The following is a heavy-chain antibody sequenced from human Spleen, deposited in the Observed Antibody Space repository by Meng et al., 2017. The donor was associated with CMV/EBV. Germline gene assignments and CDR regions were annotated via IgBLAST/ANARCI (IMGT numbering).Heavy chain of an antibody. CDR3: ARAVGLISLSLNFDY. J-gene: IGHJ4*02. D-gene: IGHD2/OR15-2a*01. Sequence: GESLKISCAVSGITVTSYAMHWVRQAPGKGLEWVSSISSSSSYIYYADSVKGRFTISRDNAKNSLYLQMNSLRAEDTAVYYCARAVGLISLSLNFDYWGQGTLVTVSS. CDR1: GITVTSYA. V-gene: IGHV3-21*01. CDR2: ISSSSSYI.